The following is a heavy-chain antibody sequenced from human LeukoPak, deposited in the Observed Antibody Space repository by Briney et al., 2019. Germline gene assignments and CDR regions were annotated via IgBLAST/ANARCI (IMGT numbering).Heavy chain of an antibody. Sequence: EASVKVPCKASGYSFTSHYMHWVRQAPGQGLEWLGLINPSGSSTLYAQKFQGRVTMTRDMSTTTDYMELSSLGSEDTAVYYCARDNSVGDVAWWFDPWGQGTLVTVSS. CDR1: GYSFTSHY. CDR3: ARDNSVGDVAWWFDP. D-gene: IGHD1-26*01. J-gene: IGHJ5*02. V-gene: IGHV1-46*01. CDR2: INPSGSST.